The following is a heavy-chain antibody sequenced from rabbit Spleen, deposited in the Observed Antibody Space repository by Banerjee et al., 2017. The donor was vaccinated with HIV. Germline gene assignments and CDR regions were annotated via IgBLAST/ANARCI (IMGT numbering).Heavy chain of an antibody. CDR2: IDTGSSGFT. CDR3: ARDTSSSFSSYGMDL. V-gene: IGHV1S45*01. J-gene: IGHJ6*01. CDR1: GVSFSVSSY. D-gene: IGHD1-1*01. Sequence: QEQLEESGGDLVKPGASLTLTCIASGVSFSVSSYMCWVRRAPGKGLEWIACIDTGSSGFTYFASWAKGRFTISKTSSTTVTLQMTSLTAADTATYFCARDTSSSFSSYGMDLWGQGTLVTVS.